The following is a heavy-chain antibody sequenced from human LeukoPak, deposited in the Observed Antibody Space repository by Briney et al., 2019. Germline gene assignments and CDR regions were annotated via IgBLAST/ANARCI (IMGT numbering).Heavy chain of an antibody. CDR3: ASGVRIAAAGTDY. V-gene: IGHV3-21*01. D-gene: IGHD6-13*01. CDR1: GFTFSSYS. Sequence: PGGSLRLSCAASGFTFSSYSMNWVRQAPGKGLEWVSSTSSSSSYIYYADSVKGRFTISRDNAKNSLYLQMNSLRAEDTAVYYCASGVRIAAAGTDYWGQGTLLTVSS. CDR2: TSSSSSYI. J-gene: IGHJ4*02.